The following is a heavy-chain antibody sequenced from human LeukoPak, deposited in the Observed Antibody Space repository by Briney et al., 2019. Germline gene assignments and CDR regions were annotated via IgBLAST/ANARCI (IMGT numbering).Heavy chain of an antibody. Sequence: GGSLRLSCAVSGFTFSSYWMSWVRQAPGKGLEWVANIKQDGSEKYYVDSVKGRFTISRDNAKNSLFLQMHSLRAEDTAVYYCARDRTLYGSETVFDNWGQGTLVTVSS. D-gene: IGHD3-10*01. V-gene: IGHV3-7*01. J-gene: IGHJ4*02. CDR3: ARDRTLYGSETVFDN. CDR2: IKQDGSEK. CDR1: GFTFSSYW.